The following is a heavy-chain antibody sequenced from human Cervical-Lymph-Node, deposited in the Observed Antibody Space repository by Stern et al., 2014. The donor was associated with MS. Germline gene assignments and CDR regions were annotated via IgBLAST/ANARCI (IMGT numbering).Heavy chain of an antibody. Sequence: VQLVESGAEVKKPGSSVKVSCKASGGSFTRKTLSWVRPAPGQGLEWMGGIIPIFGAAKSAPKFQGRVTITADESTSTAYMELTSLRFGDTAVYYCTRDGDYDAFEVWGQGTMVIVSS. CDR1: GGSFTRKT. CDR2: IIPIFGAA. CDR3: TRDGDYDAFEV. D-gene: IGHD4-17*01. V-gene: IGHV1-69*01. J-gene: IGHJ3*01.